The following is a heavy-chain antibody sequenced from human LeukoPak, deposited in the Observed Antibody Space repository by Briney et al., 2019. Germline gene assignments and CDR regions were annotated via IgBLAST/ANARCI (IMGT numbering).Heavy chain of an antibody. CDR1: GFTFSSYA. V-gene: IGHV3-23*01. D-gene: IGHD2-15*01. Sequence: GGSLRLSCAASGFTFSSYAMSWVRQAPGKGLEWVSSISGSGGPIYYADSVKGRFTISRDNSKNTLFLQMSSLRAEDTAVYYCAKDVTRREPYGWGQGTLLTVSS. J-gene: IGHJ4*02. CDR3: AKDVTRREPYG. CDR2: ISGSGGPI.